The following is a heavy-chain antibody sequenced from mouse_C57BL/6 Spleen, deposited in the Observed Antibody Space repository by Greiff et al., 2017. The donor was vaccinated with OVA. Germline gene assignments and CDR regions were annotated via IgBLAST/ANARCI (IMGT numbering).Heavy chain of an antibody. V-gene: IGHV5-17*01. CDR1: GFTFSDYG. J-gene: IGHJ1*03. Sequence: VQLQQSGGGLVKPGGSLKLSCAASGFTFSDYGMHWVRQAPEKGLEWVAYISSGSSTIYYADTVKGRFTISRDNAKNTLFLQMTSLRSEDTAMYYCAADGYNWYFDVWGTGTTVTVSS. D-gene: IGHD2-3*01. CDR2: ISSGSSTI. CDR3: AADGYNWYFDV.